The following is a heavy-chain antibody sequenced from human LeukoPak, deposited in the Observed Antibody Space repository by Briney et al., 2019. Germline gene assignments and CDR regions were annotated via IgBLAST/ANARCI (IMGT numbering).Heavy chain of an antibody. CDR2: ISSSSSYI. CDR1: GFNFNIFN. CDR3: ARVRAAAGSFDY. Sequence: GGSLRISCAASGFNFNIFNRYWARQAPGKGLEWVSSISSSSSYIYYADSVKGRFTISRDNAKNSLYLQMNSLRAEDTAVYYCARVRAAAGSFDYWGQGTLVTVSS. V-gene: IGHV3-21*01. D-gene: IGHD6-13*01. J-gene: IGHJ4*02.